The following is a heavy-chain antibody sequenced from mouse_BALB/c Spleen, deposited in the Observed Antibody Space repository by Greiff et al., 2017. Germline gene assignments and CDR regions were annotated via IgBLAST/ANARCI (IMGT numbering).Heavy chain of an antibody. CDR3: AGGYDAFYAMDY. CDR2: ISYSGST. J-gene: IGHJ4*01. CDR1: GYSITSDYA. Sequence: DVKLQESGPGLVKPSQSLSLTCTVTGYSITSDYAWNWIRQFPGNKLEWMGYISYSGSTSYNPSLKSRISITRDTSKNQFFLQLNSVTTEDTATYYCAGGYDAFYAMDYWGQGTSVTVSS. V-gene: IGHV3-2*02. D-gene: IGHD2-2*01.